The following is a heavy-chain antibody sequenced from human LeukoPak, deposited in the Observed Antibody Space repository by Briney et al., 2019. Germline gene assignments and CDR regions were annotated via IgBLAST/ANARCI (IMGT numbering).Heavy chain of an antibody. CDR1: GGSISSYY. CDR2: IYYSGST. CDR3: ARVYDVVGDHYFDY. J-gene: IGHJ4*02. D-gene: IGHD2-2*01. Sequence: SETLSLTCTVSGGSISSYYWSWIRQPPGKGLEWIGYIYYSGSTNYNPSLKSRVTISVDTSKNQFSLKLSSVTAADTAVYYCARVYDVVGDHYFDYWGQGTLVTVSS. V-gene: IGHV4-59*01.